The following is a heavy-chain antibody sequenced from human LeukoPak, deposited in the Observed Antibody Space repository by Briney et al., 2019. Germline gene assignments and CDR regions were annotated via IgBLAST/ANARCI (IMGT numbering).Heavy chain of an antibody. D-gene: IGHD1-1*01. J-gene: IGHJ4*02. CDR2: IVPNSGGT. V-gene: IGHV1-2*02. CDR1: GYTFTDYY. CDR3: ATLGGTSFDY. Sequence: ASVKVSCKASGYTFTDYYIHWVRQAPGQGLEWMGWIVPNSGGTNYAQKFQGRVTMTGDTSISTAYMELSRLRYDDTAVYYCATLGGTSFDYWGQGALVTVSS.